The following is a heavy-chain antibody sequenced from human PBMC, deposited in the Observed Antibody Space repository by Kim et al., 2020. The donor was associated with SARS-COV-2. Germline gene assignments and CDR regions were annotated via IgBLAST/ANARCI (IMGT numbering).Heavy chain of an antibody. V-gene: IGHV4-31*03. CDR2: IYYSGST. Sequence: SETLSLTCTVSGGSISSGGYYWSWIRQHPGKGLEWIGYIYYSGSTYYNPSLKSRVTISVDTSKNQFSLKLSSVTAADTAVYYCAGREVVLGAFDIWGQGTMVTVSS. CDR1: GGSISSGGYY. J-gene: IGHJ3*02. CDR3: AGREVVLGAFDI. D-gene: IGHD2-2*01.